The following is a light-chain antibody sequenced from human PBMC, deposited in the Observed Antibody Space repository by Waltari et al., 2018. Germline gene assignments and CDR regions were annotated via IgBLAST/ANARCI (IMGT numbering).Light chain of an antibody. Sequence: QSALTQPASVSGSPGQSITISSTGTTNDIGSLNLFSWYQQNPGKAPTVIIFEVNKRPSGVSNRFSGSKSGNTASLTVSGLHPEDEADYYCCSYAGTPRVVFGGGTKLTVL. CDR3: CSYAGTPRVV. CDR1: TNDIGSLNL. J-gene: IGLJ2*01. CDR2: EVN. V-gene: IGLV2-23*02.